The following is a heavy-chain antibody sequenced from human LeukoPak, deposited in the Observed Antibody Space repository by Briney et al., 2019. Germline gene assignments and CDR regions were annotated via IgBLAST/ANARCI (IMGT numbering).Heavy chain of an antibody. V-gene: IGHV3-48*01. CDR3: ASLTPDTTFGVADDY. Sequence: GGSLRLSCAASGFTFSSYSMNWVRQAPGKGLEWVSYISSSSSTIYYADSVKGRFTISRDNAKNSLYLQMNSLRAEDTAVYYCASLTPDTTFGVADDYWGQGTLVTVSS. CDR1: GFTFSSYS. D-gene: IGHD3-3*01. CDR2: ISSSSSTI. J-gene: IGHJ4*02.